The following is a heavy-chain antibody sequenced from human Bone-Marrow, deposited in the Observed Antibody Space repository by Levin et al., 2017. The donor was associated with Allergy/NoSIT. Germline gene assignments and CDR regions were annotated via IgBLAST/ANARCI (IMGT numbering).Heavy chain of an antibody. Sequence: ASVKVSCKASGYTFSSNYIHWVRQAPGQGLEWMGIINPSGGSTSYAQKFQGRVTMTRDTSTSTVYMELSRLRSEDPAVYYCARDRYSSSSHYARGYHYYGMDVWGQGTTVTVSS. CDR2: INPSGGST. CDR3: ARDRYSSSSHYARGYHYYGMDV. CDR1: GYTFSSNY. D-gene: IGHD6-6*01. V-gene: IGHV1-46*01. J-gene: IGHJ6*02.